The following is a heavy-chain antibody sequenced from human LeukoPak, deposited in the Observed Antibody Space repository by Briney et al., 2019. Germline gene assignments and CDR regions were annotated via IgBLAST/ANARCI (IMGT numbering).Heavy chain of an antibody. D-gene: IGHD1-20*01. CDR3: ARDHNWVPDY. CDR2: IHSKRGDT. Sequence: ASVNVSCESSVYTFTDYYFHGLRQARGQGLVWMGGIHSKRGDTHCAERLRGRLSLHRDTYIRTPYMDVRSLISGDTAVYYCARDHNWVPDYWGQGTLVSVSS. CDR1: VYTFTDYY. V-gene: IGHV1-2*02. J-gene: IGHJ4*02.